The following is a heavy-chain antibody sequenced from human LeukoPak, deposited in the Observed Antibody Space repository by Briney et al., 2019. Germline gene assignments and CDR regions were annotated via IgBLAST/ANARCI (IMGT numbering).Heavy chain of an antibody. CDR1: GFTFSSYG. D-gene: IGHD3-3*01. CDR2: ISYDGSNK. V-gene: IGHV3-30*18. CDR3: AKDRFDY. J-gene: IGHJ4*02. Sequence: GGSLRLSCAASGFTFSSYGMHWVRQAPGKGLEWVAVISYDGSNKYYADSVKGRFTISRDNSKNTLYLQMNSLRAEGTAVYYCAKDRFDYWGQGTLVTVSS.